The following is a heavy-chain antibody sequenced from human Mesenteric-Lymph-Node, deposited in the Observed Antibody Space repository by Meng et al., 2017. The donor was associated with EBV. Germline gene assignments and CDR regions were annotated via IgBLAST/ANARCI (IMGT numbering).Heavy chain of an antibody. J-gene: IGHJ5*02. Sequence: QVQVKRSRACLFKPPETLSTTCAFYGASFSDYYWPWIRQPPGKGLEWIGEVNHGETTIYNPSLESRITISVDTSKNQFSLKLTSVTAADTAVYYCATIGTFASNIDPWGQGTLVTVSS. CDR2: VNHGETT. CDR1: GASFSDYY. V-gene: IGHV4-34*01. CDR3: ATIGTFASNIDP. D-gene: IGHD3-16*01.